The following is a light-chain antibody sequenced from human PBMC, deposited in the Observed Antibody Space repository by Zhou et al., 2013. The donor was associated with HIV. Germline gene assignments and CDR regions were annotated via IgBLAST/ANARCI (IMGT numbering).Light chain of an antibody. V-gene: IGKV1-5*03. CDR1: QSLRSW. J-gene: IGKJ1*01. CDR2: MAS. Sequence: DIQMTQSPATLSASVGDRVTISCRASQSLRSWLAWYQQQAGKAPRLLIYMASKLESGVPPRFSGSGSGTEFTLTIASLQPDDSATYYCQQYNTYSLTFGQGTKVEVK. CDR3: QQYNTYSLT.